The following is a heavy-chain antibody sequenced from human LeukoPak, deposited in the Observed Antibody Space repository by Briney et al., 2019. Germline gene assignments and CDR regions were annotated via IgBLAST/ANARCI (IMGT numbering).Heavy chain of an antibody. CDR1: GFTFSSYG. Sequence: GGSLRLSCAASGFTFSSYGMHWVRRAPGKGLEWVAFIRYDGSNKYYADSVKGRFTISRDNSKNTLYLQMNSLRAEDTAVYYCARWVHSSSPQGGVYYFDYWGQGTLVTVSS. CDR3: ARWVHSSSPQGGVYYFDY. J-gene: IGHJ4*02. CDR2: IRYDGSNK. V-gene: IGHV3-30*02. D-gene: IGHD6-6*01.